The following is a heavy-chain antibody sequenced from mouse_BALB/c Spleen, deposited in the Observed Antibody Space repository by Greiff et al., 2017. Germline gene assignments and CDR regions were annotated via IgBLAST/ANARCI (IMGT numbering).Heavy chain of an antibody. CDR1: GFTFSSYA. CDR3: ADYYGSGAWFAY. CDR2: ISSGGST. Sequence: DVHLVESGGGLVKPGGSLKLSCAASGFTFSSYAMSWVRQTPEKRLEWVASISSGGSTYYPDSVKGRFTISRDNARNILYLQMSSLRSEDTAMYYCADYYGSGAWFAYWGQGTLVTVSA. J-gene: IGHJ3*01. V-gene: IGHV5-6-5*01. D-gene: IGHD1-1*01.